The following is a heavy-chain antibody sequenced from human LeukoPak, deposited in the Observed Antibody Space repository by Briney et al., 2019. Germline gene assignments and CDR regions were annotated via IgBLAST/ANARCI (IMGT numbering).Heavy chain of an antibody. CDR1: GGSISSYY. J-gene: IGHJ4*02. D-gene: IGHD3-22*01. Sequence: SEPLSLTCTVSGGSISSYYWSWIRQPPGKGLEWIGYIYYSGSTNYNPSLKSRVTISVDTSKNQFSLKLSSVTAADTAVYYCARTPVPPYYYDSSGYHGDYWGQGTLVTVSS. CDR2: IYYSGST. CDR3: ARTPVPPYYYDSSGYHGDY. V-gene: IGHV4-59*01.